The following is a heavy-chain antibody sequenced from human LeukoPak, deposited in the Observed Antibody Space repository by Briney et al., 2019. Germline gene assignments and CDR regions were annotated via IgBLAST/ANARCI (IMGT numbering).Heavy chain of an antibody. V-gene: IGHV1-69*04. D-gene: IGHD2-21*02. CDR1: GGTFSSYA. Sequence: SVKVSCKASGGTFSSYAISWVRQAPGQGLEWMGRIIPILGIANYAQKFQGRVTITADKSTSTAYMELSSLRSEDTAVYYCARDPRPTFCGGDCYSGYYFDYWGQGTLVTVSS. J-gene: IGHJ4*02. CDR2: IIPILGIA. CDR3: ARDPRPTFCGGDCYSGYYFDY.